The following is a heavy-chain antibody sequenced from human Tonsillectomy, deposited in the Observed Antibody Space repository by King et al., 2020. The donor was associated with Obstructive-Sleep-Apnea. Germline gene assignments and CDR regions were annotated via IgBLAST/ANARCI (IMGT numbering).Heavy chain of an antibody. CDR1: GFTFSSYA. D-gene: IGHD5-18*01. V-gene: IGHV3-30*04. J-gene: IGHJ4*02. Sequence: VQLVESGGGVVQPGRSLRLSCAASGFTFSSYAMHWVRQAPGKGLEWVAVISYDGSNKYYAESVKGRFTISRDNSKNTLYLQMNSLRAEDTAVYYCARGDLGELWSDFDYWGQGTLVTVSS. CDR2: ISYDGSNK. CDR3: ARGDLGELWSDFDY.